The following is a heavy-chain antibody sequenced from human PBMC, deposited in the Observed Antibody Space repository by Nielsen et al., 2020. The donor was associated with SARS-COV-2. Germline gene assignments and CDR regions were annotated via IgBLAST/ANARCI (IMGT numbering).Heavy chain of an antibody. CDR2: IWYDGSNK. D-gene: IGHD6-13*01. Sequence: GGSLRLSCAASGFTFSSYGMHWARQAPGKGLEWVAVIWYDGSNKYYADSVKGRFTISRDNSKNTLYLQMNSLRAEDTAVYYCASELVPGYYGMDVWGQGTTVTVSS. CDR3: ASELVPGYYGMDV. V-gene: IGHV3-33*01. CDR1: GFTFSSYG. J-gene: IGHJ6*02.